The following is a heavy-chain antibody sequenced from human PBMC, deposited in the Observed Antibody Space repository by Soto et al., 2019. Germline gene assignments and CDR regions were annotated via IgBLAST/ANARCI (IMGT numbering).Heavy chain of an antibody. J-gene: IGHJ4*02. D-gene: IGHD6-19*01. Sequence: QVQLVESGGGVVQPGRSLRLSCAASGFTFSNYGMHWVRQAPGKGLEWVAVIWYDGSNKYFADSVKGRFTIYRDNSMNTLYLQMNSLRAEDTAVYYCARDGSGWGYFDYWGQGTLVTVSS. CDR1: GFTFSNYG. CDR3: ARDGSGWGYFDY. V-gene: IGHV3-33*01. CDR2: IWYDGSNK.